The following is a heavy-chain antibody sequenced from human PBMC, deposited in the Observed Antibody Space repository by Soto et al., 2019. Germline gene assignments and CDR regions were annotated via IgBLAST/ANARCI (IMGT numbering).Heavy chain of an antibody. CDR2: INHSGST. J-gene: IGHJ6*02. Sequence: SETLSLTCAVYGGSFSGYYWSWIRQPPGKGLEWIGEINHSGSTNYNPSLKSRVTISVDTSKNQFSLKLSSVTAADTAVYYCARPMGTMIVAVKGVSYGMDVWGQGTTVTVSS. D-gene: IGHD3-22*01. V-gene: IGHV4-34*01. CDR3: ARPMGTMIVAVKGVSYGMDV. CDR1: GGSFSGYY.